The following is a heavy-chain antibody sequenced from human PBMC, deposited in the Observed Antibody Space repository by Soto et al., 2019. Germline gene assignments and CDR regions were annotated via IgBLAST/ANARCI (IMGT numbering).Heavy chain of an antibody. CDR2: IYYSGNT. CDR3: ARGRGGTYDAFDI. Sequence: QVQLQESGPGLVKPSQTLSLTCNVSGGSISSSGYYWNWIRQNPGKGLEWIGYIYYSGNTYYNPSLKSRVTISGDTSKNQFSLKLSSVTAADTAVYYCARGRGGTYDAFDIWGQGTLVTVSS. V-gene: IGHV4-31*03. CDR1: GGSISSSGYY. J-gene: IGHJ3*02. D-gene: IGHD1-26*01.